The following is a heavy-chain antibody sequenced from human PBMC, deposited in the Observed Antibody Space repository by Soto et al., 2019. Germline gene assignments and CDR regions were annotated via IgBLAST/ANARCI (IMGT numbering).Heavy chain of an antibody. Sequence: QVQLVQSGAEVKKPGASVKVSCKASGYTFTSYGISWVRQAPGQGLEWMGWINGYNGNTNHAQKLQGRVTMSTDTSTSTAYMELRKPISDGSAVDYCARMGDVPYYYYGMDVWGQGTTVTVSS. V-gene: IGHV1-18*01. D-gene: IGHD3-16*01. CDR1: GYTFTSYG. CDR3: ARMGDVPYYYYGMDV. J-gene: IGHJ6*02. CDR2: INGYNGNT.